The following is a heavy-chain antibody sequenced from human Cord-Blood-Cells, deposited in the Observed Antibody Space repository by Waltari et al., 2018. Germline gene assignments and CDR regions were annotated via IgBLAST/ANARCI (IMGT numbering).Heavy chain of an antibody. Sequence: QLQLQESGPGLVKPSETLSLTCTVSGGSISSSSYYWGWIRQPPGKGLEWIGSIYYSGSTYYNPSLKSRVTISVDTSKNQFSVKLSSVTAADTAVYYCARKATGVRFDYWGQGTLVTVSS. J-gene: IGHJ4*02. CDR3: ARKATGVRFDY. CDR2: IYYSGST. CDR1: GGSISSSSYY. V-gene: IGHV4-39*01. D-gene: IGHD7-27*01.